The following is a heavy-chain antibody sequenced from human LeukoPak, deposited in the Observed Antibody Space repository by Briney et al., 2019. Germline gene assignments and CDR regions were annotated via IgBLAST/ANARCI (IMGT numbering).Heavy chain of an antibody. CDR3: ARVRSSSWYGNWFDP. D-gene: IGHD6-13*01. J-gene: IGHJ5*02. CDR2: ISGSGGNT. V-gene: IGHV3-23*01. Sequence: GGSLRLSCAASGLTFSNYGMSWVRQAPGKGLEWVSAISGSGGNTYYADSVKGRFTISRDNSKNTLYLQMNSLRAEDTAVYYCARVRSSSWYGNWFDPWGQGTLVTVSS. CDR1: GLTFSNYG.